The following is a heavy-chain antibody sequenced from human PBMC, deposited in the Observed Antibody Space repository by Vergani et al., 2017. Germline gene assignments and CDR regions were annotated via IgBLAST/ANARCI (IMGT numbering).Heavy chain of an antibody. D-gene: IGHD6-19*01. Sequence: EVQLLESGGGLVQPGGSLRLSCAASGFTFSSYAMSWVRRAPGKGLEWVSAISGSGCSTYYADSVKGRFTISRDNSKNTLYLQMNSLRAEDTAVYYCAKDEAYSSGWYWNYWGQGTLVTVSS. CDR3: AKDEAYSSGWYWNY. CDR1: GFTFSSYA. J-gene: IGHJ4*02. CDR2: ISGSGCST. V-gene: IGHV3-23*01.